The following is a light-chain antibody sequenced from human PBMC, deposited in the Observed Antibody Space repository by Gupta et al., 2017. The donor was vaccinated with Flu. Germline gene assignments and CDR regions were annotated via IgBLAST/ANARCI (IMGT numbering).Light chain of an antibody. V-gene: IGKV2-30*01. CDR2: KVS. CDR3: MHDVKWPWT. CDR1: EWLVYIDGNTY. Sequence: DVVMTQSPLSLNVRLGQTASISCTSSEWLVYIDGNTYLHWFQQRPGHSPRRLIHKVSNRDSGVPDRFSGSGSGTDFTLKISRVEAEDVGVYYCMHDVKWPWTFGQGTKVEI. J-gene: IGKJ1*01.